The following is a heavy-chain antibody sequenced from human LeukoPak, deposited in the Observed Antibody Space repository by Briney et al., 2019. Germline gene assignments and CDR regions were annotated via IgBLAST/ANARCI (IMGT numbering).Heavy chain of an antibody. Sequence: SETLSLTCTVSGGSFSSSSYYWGWIRQPPGKGLEWVGSINYRGSNYHNSSLKSRVTMSVDTSKNQFSLKLSSVTAADTAVYYCARSILRYYFDSSGYYPYYFDYWGQGMLVTVSS. D-gene: IGHD3-22*01. J-gene: IGHJ4*02. V-gene: IGHV4-39*07. CDR1: GGSFSSSSYY. CDR2: INYRGSN. CDR3: ARSILRYYFDSSGYYPYYFDY.